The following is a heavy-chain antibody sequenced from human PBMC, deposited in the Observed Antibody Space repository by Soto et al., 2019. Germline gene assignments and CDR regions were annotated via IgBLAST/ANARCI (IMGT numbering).Heavy chain of an antibody. Sequence: QVQLQESGPGLVKPSETLSLTCTVSGGSISTYYWTWIRQPPGKGLEWIGYIYYSGSTNYNPSLKRRGTISVDTSRTQFALKLSSVTAADTAVYYCARGGDFWSGASRGYFDYWGQGTLVTVSS. J-gene: IGHJ4*02. CDR1: GGSISTYY. D-gene: IGHD3-3*01. V-gene: IGHV4-59*01. CDR2: IYYSGST. CDR3: ARGGDFWSGASRGYFDY.